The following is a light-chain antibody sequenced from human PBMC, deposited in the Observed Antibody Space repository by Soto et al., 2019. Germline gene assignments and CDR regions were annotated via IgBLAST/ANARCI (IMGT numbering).Light chain of an antibody. CDR1: QSISSW. V-gene: IGKV1-5*01. CDR2: SAS. CDR3: QQSYRNPRT. J-gene: IGKJ1*01. Sequence: DIQMTQSPSTLSASVGDRVTITCRASQSISSWLAWYQQKPGKAPKLLIYSASKLESGVPPRFGGSGSGTDFTLTISSLQPEDFATYYCQQSYRNPRTFGLGTKVDIK.